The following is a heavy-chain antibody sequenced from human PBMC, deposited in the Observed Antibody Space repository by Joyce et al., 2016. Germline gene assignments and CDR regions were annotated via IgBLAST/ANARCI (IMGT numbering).Heavy chain of an antibody. D-gene: IGHD3-16*01. J-gene: IGHJ6*02. V-gene: IGHV3-21*01. CDR3: ARGGISYYYAMDV. Sequence: QLVASGGGVVKPGGSLRLSCEAFGSTFSSSSMRWFRQAPGKGLEWVAAISGTSYYIFNAETVRGRITVTRDNAKKTLDLQMNSLRAEDSAVFYCARGGISYYYAMDVWGQGTTVTVSS. CDR1: GSTFSSSS. CDR2: ISGTSYYI.